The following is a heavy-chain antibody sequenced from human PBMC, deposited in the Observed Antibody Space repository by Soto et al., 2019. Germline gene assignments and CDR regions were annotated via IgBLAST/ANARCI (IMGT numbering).Heavy chain of an antibody. V-gene: IGHV3-74*01. CDR2: INSDGSST. CDR3: SYCSGTSCYYMDV. J-gene: IGHJ6*03. Sequence: GVLRLSCAASAFTFSNYWMHWVRQAPGKGLVWVSRINSDGSSTSYADSVKGRFTVSRDNAKNTLYLQMNSLRAEDTAMYYCSYCSGTSCYYMDVWGKGTTVTVSS. D-gene: IGHD2-2*01. CDR1: AFTFSNYW.